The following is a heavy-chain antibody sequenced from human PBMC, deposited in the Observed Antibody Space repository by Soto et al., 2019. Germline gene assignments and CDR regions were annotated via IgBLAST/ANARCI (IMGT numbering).Heavy chain of an antibody. Sequence: SETLSLTCTVSGGSISSYYWSWIRPPPGKGLEWIGYIYYSGSTNYNPSLKSRVTISVDTSKNQFSLKLSSVTAADTAVYYCAREEKRTVAGTLLYYYYGMDVWGQGTTVTVSS. CDR3: AREEKRTVAGTLLYYYYGMDV. V-gene: IGHV4-59*01. D-gene: IGHD6-19*01. CDR1: GGSISSYY. CDR2: IYYSGST. J-gene: IGHJ6*02.